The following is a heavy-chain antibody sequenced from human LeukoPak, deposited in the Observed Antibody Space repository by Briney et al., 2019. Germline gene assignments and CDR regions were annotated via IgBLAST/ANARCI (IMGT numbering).Heavy chain of an antibody. J-gene: IGHJ5*02. D-gene: IGHD6-13*01. Sequence: GGSLRLSCAASGFTFSSYWMSWVRQAPGKGLEWVANIKQDGSEKYYVDYVKGRFTISRDNAKNSLYLQMNSLRAEDTAVYYCARGRIAAAGNTPFDPWGQGTLVTVSS. CDR1: GFTFSSYW. V-gene: IGHV3-7*03. CDR2: IKQDGSEK. CDR3: ARGRIAAAGNTPFDP.